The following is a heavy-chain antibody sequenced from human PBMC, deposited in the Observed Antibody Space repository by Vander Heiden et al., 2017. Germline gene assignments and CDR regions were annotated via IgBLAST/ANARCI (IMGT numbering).Heavy chain of an antibody. CDR1: EFTFSSYW. CDR2: INGDGRST. V-gene: IGHV3-74*01. Sequence: EVQLVESGGGLVQPGGSLRLSCAASEFTFSSYWMHWVRQGPGEGLMWVARINGDGRSTTYADFVKGRFTISRDNTKNTLYLRMNSLRVEDTAVYYCARAITIFGNGFDPWGQVTLVTVSS. D-gene: IGHD3-3*01. CDR3: ARAITIFGNGFDP. J-gene: IGHJ5*02.